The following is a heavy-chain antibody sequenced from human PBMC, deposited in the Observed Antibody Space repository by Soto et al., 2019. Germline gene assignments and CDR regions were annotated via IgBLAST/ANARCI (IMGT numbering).Heavy chain of an antibody. D-gene: IGHD5-18*01. Sequence: PGGSLRLSCAASGFTFSSYAMHWVRQAPGKGLEWVAVISYDGSNKYYADSVKGRFTISRDNSKNTLYLQMNSLRAEDTAVYYCATYSKLVYWGQGTLVTVSS. CDR1: GFTFSSYA. CDR2: ISYDGSNK. CDR3: ATYSKLVY. J-gene: IGHJ4*02. V-gene: IGHV3-30-3*01.